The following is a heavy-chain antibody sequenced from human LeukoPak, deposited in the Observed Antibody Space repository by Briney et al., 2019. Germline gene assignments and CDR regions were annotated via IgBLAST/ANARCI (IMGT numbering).Heavy chain of an antibody. CDR1: GFTFSSYE. Sequence: GGSLRPSCAASGFTFSSYEMNWVRQAPGKGLEWVSYISSSGSTIYYADSVKGRFTISRDNAKNSLYLQMNSLRAEDTAVYYCAELGITMIGGVWGKGTTVTVSS. D-gene: IGHD3-10*02. CDR3: AELGITMIGGV. CDR2: ISSSGSTI. J-gene: IGHJ6*04. V-gene: IGHV3-48*03.